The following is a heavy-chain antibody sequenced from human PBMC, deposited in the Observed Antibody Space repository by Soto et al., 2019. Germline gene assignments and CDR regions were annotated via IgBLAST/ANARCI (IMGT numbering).Heavy chain of an antibody. D-gene: IGHD5-18*01. J-gene: IGHJ4*02. CDR3: ARLDRGGYSYGYYFDY. CDR1: GGSFSGYY. Sequence: PSETLSLTCAVYGGSFSGYYWSWIRQPPGKGLEWIGEINHSGSTNYNPSLKSRVTISVDTSKNQFSLKLSSVTAADTAVYYCARLDRGGYSYGYYFDYWGQGTLVTVSS. CDR2: INHSGST. V-gene: IGHV4-34*01.